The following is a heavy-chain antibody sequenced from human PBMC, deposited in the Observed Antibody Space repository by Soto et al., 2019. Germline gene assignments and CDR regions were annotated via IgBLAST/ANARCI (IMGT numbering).Heavy chain of an antibody. CDR1: GYTFTSYG. Sequence: QVQLVQSGPELKRPGASMKVSCKASGYTFTSYGISWGRQAPGQGLEWMAWISPLKGRTQYSQKAQGRVTLSTDTSSNTAYMEMTTLRVDDTAVYYCAMDYGGRPEYFKHWGQGTLVTVS. V-gene: IGHV1-18*04. J-gene: IGHJ1*01. CDR3: AMDYGGRPEYFKH. CDR2: ISPLKGRT. D-gene: IGHD4-17*01.